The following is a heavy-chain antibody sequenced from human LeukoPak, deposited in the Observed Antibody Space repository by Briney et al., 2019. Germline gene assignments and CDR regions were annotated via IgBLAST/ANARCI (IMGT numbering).Heavy chain of an antibody. J-gene: IGHJ4*02. CDR3: AKQLGYCSDGSCYFPY. CDR1: GFTFSSSA. Sequence: GGSLRLSCAASGFTFSSSAMSWVRQAPGKGLEWASAISNNGGYTYYADSVQGRFTISRDNSKSTLCLQMNSLRAEDTAVYYCAKQLGYCSDGSCYFPYWGQGTLVTVSS. V-gene: IGHV3-23*01. CDR2: ISNNGGYT. D-gene: IGHD2-15*01.